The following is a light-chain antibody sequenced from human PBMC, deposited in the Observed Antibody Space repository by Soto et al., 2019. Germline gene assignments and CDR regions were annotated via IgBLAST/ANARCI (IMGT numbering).Light chain of an antibody. Sequence: DIQMTQSPSSLSASVGDRVTITCQASQDISTYLNWFQQKPGKAPKLLIYAASNLETGVPSRFSGSGSGTDFTFTISSLPPEDIARYYCQQYENLPITFGPGTKVDIK. CDR2: AAS. J-gene: IGKJ3*01. CDR3: QQYENLPIT. V-gene: IGKV1-33*01. CDR1: QDISTY.